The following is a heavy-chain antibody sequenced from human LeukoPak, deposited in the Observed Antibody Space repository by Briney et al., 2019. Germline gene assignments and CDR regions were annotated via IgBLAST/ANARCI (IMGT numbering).Heavy chain of an antibody. CDR2: ISSGSSTI. CDR3: ARDGWSVDY. Sequence: QPGGSLRLSCAASGFTFSSYEMSWVRQAPGKGLEWVSYISSGSSTIYYADSVKGRFTISRDNAKNSLYLQMNSLRAEDTAVYYCARDGWSVDYWGQGTLVTVSS. J-gene: IGHJ4*02. D-gene: IGHD2-15*01. V-gene: IGHV3-48*03. CDR1: GFTFSSYE.